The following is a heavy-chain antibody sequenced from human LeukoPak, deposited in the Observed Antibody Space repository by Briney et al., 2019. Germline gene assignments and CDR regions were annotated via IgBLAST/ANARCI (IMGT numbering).Heavy chain of an antibody. CDR3: AKDLGSSGYYSYFDY. V-gene: IGHV3-23*01. CDR1: GFTFSSYA. D-gene: IGHD3-22*01. J-gene: IGHJ4*02. CDR2: ISDSGGST. Sequence: GGSLRLSCAASGFTFSSYAMSWVRQAPGKGLEWVSAISDSGGSTYYADSVKGRFTISRDNSKNTLYLQMNSLRAEDTAVYYCAKDLGSSGYYSYFDYWGQGTLVTVSS.